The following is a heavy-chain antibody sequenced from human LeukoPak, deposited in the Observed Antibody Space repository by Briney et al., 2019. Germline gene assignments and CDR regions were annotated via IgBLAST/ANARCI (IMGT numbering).Heavy chain of an antibody. D-gene: IGHD3-22*01. CDR3: ARDRGTSGYLP. CDR2: ISTSSNTI. CDR1: GFTFSSYS. J-gene: IGHJ5*02. Sequence: GGSLRLPCAASGFTFSSYSMNWVRQAPGKGLEWVSYISTSSNTIHYADSVKGRFTISRDNAKNSLYLQMSSLRDEDTAVYYCARDRGTSGYLPWGQGTLVTVSS. V-gene: IGHV3-48*02.